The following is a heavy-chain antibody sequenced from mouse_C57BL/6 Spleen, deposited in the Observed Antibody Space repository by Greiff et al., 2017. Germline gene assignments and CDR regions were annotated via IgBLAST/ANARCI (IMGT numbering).Heavy chain of an antibody. V-gene: IGHV1-18*01. D-gene: IGHD1-1*01. CDR1: GYTFTDYN. J-gene: IGHJ4*01. Sequence: EVQLQQSGPELVKPGASVKIPCKASGYTFTDYNMDWVKQSHGKSLEWIGDINPNNGGTIYNQKFKGKATLTVDKSSSTAYMELRSLTSEDTAVYYCAIKGFNYYGSSHVYYAMGYWGQGASVTVSS. CDR3: AIKGFNYYGSSHVYYAMGY. CDR2: INPNNGGT.